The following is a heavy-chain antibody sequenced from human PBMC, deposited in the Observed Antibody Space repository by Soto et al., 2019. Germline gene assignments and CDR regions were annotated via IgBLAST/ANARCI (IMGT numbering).Heavy chain of an antibody. CDR2: IYYSGST. Sequence: SETLSLTCTVSGGSISSGGYYWSWIRQHPGKGLEWIGYIYYSGSTYYNPSLKSRVTISVDTPKNQFSLKLSSVTAADTAVYYCARGPLQAGDYYYYYGMDVWGQGTTVTVSS. D-gene: IGHD6-19*01. J-gene: IGHJ6*02. V-gene: IGHV4-31*03. CDR1: GGSISSGGYY. CDR3: ARGPLQAGDYYYYYGMDV.